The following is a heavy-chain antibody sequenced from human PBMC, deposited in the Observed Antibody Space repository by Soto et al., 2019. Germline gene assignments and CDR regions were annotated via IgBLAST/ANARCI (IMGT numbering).Heavy chain of an antibody. CDR1: GYSISSGYY. D-gene: IGHD6-13*01. Sequence: SETLSLTCAVSGYSISSGYYWGWIRQPPGKGVEWIGSIYHSGSTYYNPSLKRRVTISVDTSKNQFSLKLSSVTAADTAVYYCARIYSSSWTPYFDYWGQGTLVTVSS. CDR3: ARIYSSSWTPYFDY. CDR2: IYHSGST. V-gene: IGHV4-38-2*01. J-gene: IGHJ4*02.